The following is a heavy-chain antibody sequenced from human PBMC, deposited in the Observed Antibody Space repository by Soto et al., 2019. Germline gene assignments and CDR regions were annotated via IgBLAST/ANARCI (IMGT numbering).Heavy chain of an antibody. CDR2: INHSGST. V-gene: IGHV4-34*01. J-gene: IGHJ6*02. CDR3: ERERGSSSWEYGMDV. Sequence: ETLSLTCSVYGVSFSGYYWSWIRQPPGKGLEWIGEINHSGSTNYNPSLKSRVTISVDTSKNQFSLNLSSVTAADTAVYYCERERGSSSWEYGMDVWGQGTKVTVYS. CDR1: GVSFSGYY. D-gene: IGHD6-13*01.